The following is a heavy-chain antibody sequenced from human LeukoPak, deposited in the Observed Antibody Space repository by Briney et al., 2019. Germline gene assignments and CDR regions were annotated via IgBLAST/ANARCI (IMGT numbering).Heavy chain of an antibody. CDR3: ARYGRRFNWFDP. J-gene: IGHJ5*02. V-gene: IGHV1-2*02. CDR2: INPNSGGT. Sequence: ASVKVSCKASGYTFTGYYMRWVRQAPGQGLEWMGWINPNSGGTNYAQKFQGRVTMTRDTSISTAYMELSRLRTDDTAVYYCARYGRRFNWFDPWGQGTLVTVSS. CDR1: GYTFTGYY. D-gene: IGHD1-26*01.